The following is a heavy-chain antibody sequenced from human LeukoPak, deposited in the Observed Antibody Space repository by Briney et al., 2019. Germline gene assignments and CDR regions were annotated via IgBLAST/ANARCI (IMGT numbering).Heavy chain of an antibody. CDR1: GFSISSGYY. CDR3: AAARTLEDAFDI. CDR2: INHSGIT. V-gene: IGHV4-38-2*02. D-gene: IGHD3-3*01. Sequence: SETLSLTCTVSGFSISSGYYWGWIRQPPGKGLAWIGSINHSGITYYNPSLRSRVTISVATSKNHFSLKLSSVTAADTAVYYCAAARTLEDAFDIWGQGTMVTVSS. J-gene: IGHJ3*02.